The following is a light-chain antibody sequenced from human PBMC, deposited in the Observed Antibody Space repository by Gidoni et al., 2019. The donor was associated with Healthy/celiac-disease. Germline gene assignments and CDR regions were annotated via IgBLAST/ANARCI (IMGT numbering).Light chain of an antibody. Sequence: ETVLTQSPGTLSLSPGERATLSCRASQSVSSSYLAWYQQKPGQAPRLLIYGASSRATGIPDRLSGSGSGTDFTLTISRLEPEDFAVYYCQQYGSSLYTFGQGTKLEIK. CDR2: GAS. J-gene: IGKJ2*01. CDR1: QSVSSSY. CDR3: QQYGSSLYT. V-gene: IGKV3-20*01.